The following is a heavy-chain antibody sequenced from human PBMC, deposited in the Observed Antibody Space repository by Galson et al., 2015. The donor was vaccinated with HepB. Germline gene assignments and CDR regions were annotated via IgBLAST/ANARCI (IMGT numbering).Heavy chain of an antibody. V-gene: IGHV4-59*01. CDR3: ARLPQKERVIFRGGYYYGMDV. CDR2: IYYSGST. Sequence: SETLSLTCTVSGGSISSYYWSWIRQPPGKGLEWIGYIYYSGSTNYNPSLKSRVTISVDTSKNQFSLKLSSVTAADTAVYYCARLPQKERVIFRGGYYYGMDVWGQGTTVTVSS. J-gene: IGHJ6*02. CDR1: GGSISSYY. D-gene: IGHD3-10*01.